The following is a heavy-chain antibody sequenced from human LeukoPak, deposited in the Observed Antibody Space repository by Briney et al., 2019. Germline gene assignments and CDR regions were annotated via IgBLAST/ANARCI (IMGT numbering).Heavy chain of an antibody. V-gene: IGHV4-59*01. Sequence: SETLSLTCTVSGGSISIYYWSWIRQPPGKGLEWIGYIYYSGSTNYNPSLKSRVTISVDTSKNQFSLKLSSVTAADTAVYYCARGGLNGAFDIWGQGTMVTVSS. D-gene: IGHD2-8*01. CDR1: GGSISIYY. J-gene: IGHJ3*02. CDR3: ARGGLNGAFDI. CDR2: IYYSGST.